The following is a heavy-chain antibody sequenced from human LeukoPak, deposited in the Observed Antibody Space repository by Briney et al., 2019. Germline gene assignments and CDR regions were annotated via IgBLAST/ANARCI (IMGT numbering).Heavy chain of an antibody. D-gene: IGHD3-10*01. CDR3: ARGYYPPRWYFDL. CDR1: GGSFSSYS. V-gene: IGHV4-34*01. Sequence: SETLSLTCALYGGSFSSYSWSWTWIRQTPEKGLEWIGEIIEKGNANYNPSLKSRVTIDLDTSKNKFSLKLTSMTAADTAMYYCARGYYPPRWYFDLWGRGTLVTVSS. J-gene: IGHJ2*01. CDR2: IIEKGNA.